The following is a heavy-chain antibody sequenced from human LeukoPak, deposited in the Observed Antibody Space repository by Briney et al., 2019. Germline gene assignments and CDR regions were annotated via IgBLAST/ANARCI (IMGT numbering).Heavy chain of an antibody. CDR1: GYSFRYYW. J-gene: IGHJ4*02. Sequence: GEALQISCQCSGYSFRYYWIGWVRQMPGKGLEWMGITYPGDSDTRYSPSFQGQVTISADKSISTAYLQWSSLKASDTAIYYCASMATVTTFGYFDYWGQGTLVTVSS. V-gene: IGHV5-51*01. CDR2: TYPGDSDT. CDR3: ASMATVTTFGYFDY. D-gene: IGHD4-17*01.